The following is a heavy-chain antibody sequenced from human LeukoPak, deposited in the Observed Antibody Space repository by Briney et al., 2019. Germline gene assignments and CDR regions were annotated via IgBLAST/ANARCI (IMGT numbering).Heavy chain of an antibody. CDR1: AFSLSTSGMR. Sequence: SGPTLVNPTQTLTLTCTFSAFSLSTSGMRVSWIRQPPGKALEWLARIDWDDDKFYSTSLKTRLTISKDTSKNQVVLTMTNMDPVDTATYYCARTLTTQGGFDIWGQGTMVTVSS. CDR2: IDWDDDK. J-gene: IGHJ3*02. D-gene: IGHD2-15*01. V-gene: IGHV2-70*04. CDR3: ARTLTTQGGFDI.